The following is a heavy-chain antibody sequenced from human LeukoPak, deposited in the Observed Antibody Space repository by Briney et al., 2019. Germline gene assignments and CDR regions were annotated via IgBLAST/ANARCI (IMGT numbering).Heavy chain of an antibody. J-gene: IGHJ4*02. D-gene: IGHD3-22*01. V-gene: IGHV3-33*06. CDR1: GFTFSRYG. CDR3: AKPTFSYYYDSSGYSSFDY. CDR2: IWYDGSNK. Sequence: GGSLRLSCAASGFTFSRYGMHWVRQAPGKGLEWVAVIWYDGSNKYYADSVKGRFTISRDNSKNTLYLQMNSLRAEDTAVYYCAKPTFSYYYDSSGYSSFDYWGQGTLVTVSS.